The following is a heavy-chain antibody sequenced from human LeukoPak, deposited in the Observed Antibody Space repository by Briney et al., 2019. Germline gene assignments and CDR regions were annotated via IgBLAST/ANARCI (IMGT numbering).Heavy chain of an antibody. V-gene: IGHV1-2*02. Sequence: GASVKVSGKASGYTFTGYYMHWVRQAPGQGLEWMGWINPNSGGTKYAQKFQGRVTMTRDMSISTAYMELSRLRSDDTAVYYCARGQALYYDFWSGFDYWGQGTLVTVSS. CDR1: GYTFTGYY. CDR3: ARGQALYYDFWSGFDY. CDR2: INPNSGGT. D-gene: IGHD3-3*01. J-gene: IGHJ4*02.